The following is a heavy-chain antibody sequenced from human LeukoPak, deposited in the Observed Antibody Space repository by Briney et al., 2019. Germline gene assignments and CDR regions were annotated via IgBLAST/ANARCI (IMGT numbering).Heavy chain of an antibody. CDR2: FDPEDGET. V-gene: IGHV1-24*01. CDR3: ATGRYYYDSSGYQKAWYFDL. D-gene: IGHD3-22*01. CDR1: GYTLTELF. Sequence: ASVKVSCKVSGYTLTELFMHWVRQAPGKGLEWMEGFDPEDGETIYAQKFQGRVTMTEDTSTDTAYMELSSLRSEDTAVYYCATGRYYYDSSGYQKAWYFDLWGRGTLVTVSS. J-gene: IGHJ2*01.